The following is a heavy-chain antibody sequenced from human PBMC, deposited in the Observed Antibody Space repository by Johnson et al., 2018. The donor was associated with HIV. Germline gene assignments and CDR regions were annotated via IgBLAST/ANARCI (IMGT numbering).Heavy chain of an antibody. Sequence: VQLVESGGGLVQPGGSLRVSCAASGFTFSSYAMSWVRQAPGKGLEWVSVIYSGGTTYYADSVKGRFTISRDNSKNTLYLQMNSLRAEDTAVYYCARGRSLRSVAGDDAFDIWGQGTMVTVSS. V-gene: IGHV3-66*02. D-gene: IGHD6-19*01. CDR3: ARGRSLRSVAGDDAFDI. CDR1: GFTFSSYA. J-gene: IGHJ3*02. CDR2: IYSGGTT.